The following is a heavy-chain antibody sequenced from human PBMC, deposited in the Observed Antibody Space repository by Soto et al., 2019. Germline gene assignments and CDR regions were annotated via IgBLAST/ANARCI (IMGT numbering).Heavy chain of an antibody. V-gene: IGHV3-30-3*01. CDR2: ISYDGSNK. Sequence: QVQLVESGGGMVQPGRSLRLSSAASGFTFSSYAMHWVRQAPGKGLEWVAVISYDGSNKYYADSVKGRFTISRDNSKNTLYLQMNSLRAEDTAVYYCARAFQLGWGQGTLVTVSS. CDR3: ARAFQLG. D-gene: IGHD3-16*01. CDR1: GFTFSSYA. J-gene: IGHJ4*02.